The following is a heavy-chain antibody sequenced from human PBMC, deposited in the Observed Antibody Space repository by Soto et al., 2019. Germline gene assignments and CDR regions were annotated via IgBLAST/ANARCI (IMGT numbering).Heavy chain of an antibody. CDR2: TYSTDKT. D-gene: IGHD2-15*01. CDR3: ARGQVVAAQH. J-gene: IGHJ4*02. Sequence: LSETLSLTCTVSGGSGSSNGDSWGWIRQSPGKGLEWIGYTYSTDKTYYHPSLKSRVTISVDRSKNQFSLKLSSVTAADTAVYYCARGQVVAAQHWGQGTLVTVSS. CDR1: GGSGSSNGDS. V-gene: IGHV4-39*07.